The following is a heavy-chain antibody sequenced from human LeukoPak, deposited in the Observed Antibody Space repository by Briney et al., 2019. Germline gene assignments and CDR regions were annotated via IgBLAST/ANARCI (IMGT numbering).Heavy chain of an antibody. CDR3: ARQVCGGDCYNTAFAY. CDR2: IYPGDSDT. J-gene: IGHJ4*02. D-gene: IGHD2-21*02. CDR1: GYSFTSYW. Sequence: GESQKISCQGSGYSFTSYWIGWVRQMPGKGLEWMGIIYPGDSDTRYSPSFQGQVTISADRSTRTGYLQWSSLKASDTAMYYCARQVCGGDCYNTAFAYWGQGTLVTVSS. V-gene: IGHV5-51*01.